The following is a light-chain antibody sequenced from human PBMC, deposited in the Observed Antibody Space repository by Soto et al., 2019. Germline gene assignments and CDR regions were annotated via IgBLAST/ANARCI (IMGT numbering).Light chain of an antibody. CDR3: SSYTSSSTLYV. Sequence: QSVLTQPASVSGSPGQSIAISCTGASIDVGGYNYVSRYQQHPGKAPKLMIYDVASRPSGVSDRFSGSKSDNTASLTISGLQAEDEADYYCSSYTSSSTLYVFGTGTKVTVL. CDR1: SIDVGGYNY. V-gene: IGLV2-14*03. CDR2: DVA. J-gene: IGLJ1*01.